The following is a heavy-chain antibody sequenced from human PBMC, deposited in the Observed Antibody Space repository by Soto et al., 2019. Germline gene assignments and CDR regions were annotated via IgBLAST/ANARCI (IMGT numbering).Heavy chain of an antibody. CDR2: ISSSSII. D-gene: IGHD6-19*01. Sequence: GGSLRLSCAASGFTFSTYSMNWVRQAPGKGLEWVSSISSSSIIYYADSVKGRFTISRDNVQNSLYLQMHSLRAEDTAVYYCARERGSGWTFDYWGQGTLVTVSS. CDR1: GFTFSTYS. J-gene: IGHJ4*02. V-gene: IGHV3-48*01. CDR3: ARERGSGWTFDY.